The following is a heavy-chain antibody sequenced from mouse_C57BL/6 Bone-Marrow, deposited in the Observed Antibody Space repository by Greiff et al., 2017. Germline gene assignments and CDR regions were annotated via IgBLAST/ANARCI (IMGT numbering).Heavy chain of an antibody. D-gene: IGHD4-1*01. CDR1: GFSLSTSGMG. CDR3: ARRAEVTGTFWYFDV. V-gene: IGHV8-12*01. Sequence: QVTLKESGPGILQSSQTLSLTCSFSGFSLSTSGMGVSWIRQPSGKGLEWLAHIYWDDDKRYNPSLKSRLTISKDTSRNQVFLKITSVDTADTATYYCARRAEVTGTFWYFDVWGTGTTVTVSS. CDR2: IYWDDDK. J-gene: IGHJ1*03.